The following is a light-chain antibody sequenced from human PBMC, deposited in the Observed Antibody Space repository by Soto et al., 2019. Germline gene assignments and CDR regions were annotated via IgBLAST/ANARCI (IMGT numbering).Light chain of an antibody. CDR3: SSYTSSSLYYV. CDR1: SRDVGGYDY. Sequence: QSALTQPASVSGSLGQSITISCTGTSRDVGGYDYVSWFQHHPGKVPRVMIYEVSNRPSGVSNRFSGSRSGNTASLTISGLQAEDEADYYRSSYTSSSLYYVFGTGTQLTVL. CDR2: EVS. V-gene: IGLV2-14*01. J-gene: IGLJ1*01.